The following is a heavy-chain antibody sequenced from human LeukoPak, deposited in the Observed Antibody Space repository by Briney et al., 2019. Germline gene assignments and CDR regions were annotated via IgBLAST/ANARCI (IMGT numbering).Heavy chain of an antibody. CDR3: ARDIAVAGTFAAFDI. V-gene: IGHV4-59*01. CDR1: GGSISTYY. J-gene: IGHJ3*02. Sequence: SETLSLTCTVSGGSISTYYWSWIRQPPGKGLEWIGYIYYSGSTNYNPSLKSRVTISVDTSKNQFSLKLSSVTAADTAVYYCARDIAVAGTFAAFDIWGQGTMVTVSS. D-gene: IGHD6-19*01. CDR2: IYYSGST.